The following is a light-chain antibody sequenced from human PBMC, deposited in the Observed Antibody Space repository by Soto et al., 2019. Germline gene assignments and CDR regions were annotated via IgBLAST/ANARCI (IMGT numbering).Light chain of an antibody. CDR1: QSVSSN. Sequence: EIVMTQSPATLSVSPGESATLSCRDSQSVSSNLAWYQQKHGQAPRHLIYGASTRATGNTARFSGSGSGTEITLTLSSLQSEDVAVYYCQRHNNWPPFTFGPGTKVDIK. CDR2: GAS. V-gene: IGKV3-15*01. CDR3: QRHNNWPPFT. J-gene: IGKJ3*01.